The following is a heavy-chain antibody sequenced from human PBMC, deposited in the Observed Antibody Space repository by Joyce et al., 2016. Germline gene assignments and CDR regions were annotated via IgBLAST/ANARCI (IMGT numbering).Heavy chain of an antibody. CDR2: ISGSDDGT. CDR3: AKGTLGSCSGTTCYPLDS. V-gene: IGHV3-23*01. CDR1: GLTFSSYA. J-gene: IGHJ4*02. Sequence: EVQLLESGGGWVQPGGSLRLSCAASGLTFSSYAMSWVRKASGKVLEGVSAISGSDDGTYHADSVRGRFTISRDNSKNTLYLQMNSLTAEDTAIYYCAKGTLGSCSGTTCYPLDSWGQGTLVTVSS. D-gene: IGHD2-15*01.